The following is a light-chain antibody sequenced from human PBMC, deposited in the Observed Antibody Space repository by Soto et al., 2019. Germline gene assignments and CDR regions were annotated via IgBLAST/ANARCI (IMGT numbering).Light chain of an antibody. J-gene: IGKJ1*01. CDR3: QQYGSSPQT. CDR1: QNVRNNY. V-gene: IGKV3-20*01. CDR2: DAS. Sequence: EIVLTQSPATLSLSPGERAALSFRASQNVRNNYLAWYQQKPGQAPRLLIYDASSRATGFPDRFSGSGSGTDFTLIIGRLEPEDFAVYYCQQYGSSPQTFGQGTKVDIK.